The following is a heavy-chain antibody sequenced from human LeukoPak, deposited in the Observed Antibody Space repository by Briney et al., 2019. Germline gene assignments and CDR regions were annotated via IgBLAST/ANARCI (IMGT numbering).Heavy chain of an antibody. CDR3: ARVGGTTIQYYYYYYMDV. V-gene: IGHV1-18*01. CDR2: ISAYNGNT. J-gene: IGHJ6*03. D-gene: IGHD1-7*01. CDR1: GYTFTSYG. Sequence: ASVKVSCKASGYTFTSYGISWVRQAPGQGLEWMGWISAYNGNTNYAQKLQGRVTMTTDTSTSTAYMELRSLRSDDTAVYYCARVGGTTIQYYYYYYMDVWGKGTTVTVSS.